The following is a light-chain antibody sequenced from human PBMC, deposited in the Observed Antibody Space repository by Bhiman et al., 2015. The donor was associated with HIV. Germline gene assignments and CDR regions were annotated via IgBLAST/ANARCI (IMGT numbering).Light chain of an antibody. Sequence: QSVLTQPPSVSGAPGQRVTISCTGSSSNIGAGSDVHWYQQLPGTAPKLLIYGNNNRPSGVPDRFSGSKSGTSASLAITDYYCQSYDSSLSGRVFGGGTKLTVL. CDR1: SSNIGAGSD. V-gene: IGLV1-40*01. J-gene: IGLJ3*02. CDR2: GNN. CDR3: QSYDSSLSGRV.